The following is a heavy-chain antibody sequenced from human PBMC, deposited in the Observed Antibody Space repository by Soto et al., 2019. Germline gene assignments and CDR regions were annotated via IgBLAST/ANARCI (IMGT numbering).Heavy chain of an antibody. CDR2: MYYTGNT. J-gene: IGHJ1*01. CDR1: GGSFTSTNYF. V-gene: IGHV4-39*01. D-gene: IGHD3-10*01. Sequence: QLQESGPGLVKPSETLSLTCTVSGGSFTSTNYFWGWIRQPPGKGLEWIGYMYYTGNTSYSPSLNSRVTMSVATHKRQFSLDLSAVTAADTAMYYCARLQSYDSRAAPTPIFHPWGRGAMVTVSS. CDR3: ARLQSYDSRAAPTPIFHP.